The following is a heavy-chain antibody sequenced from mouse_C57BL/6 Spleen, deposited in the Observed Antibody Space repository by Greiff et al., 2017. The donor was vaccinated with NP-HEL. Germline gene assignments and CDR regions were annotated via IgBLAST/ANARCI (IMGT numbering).Heavy chain of an antibody. J-gene: IGHJ3*01. CDR3: ARDAHSSGYGFAY. D-gene: IGHD3-2*02. V-gene: IGHV5-4*01. CDR1: GFTFSSYA. Sequence: EVKVVESGGGLVKPGGSLKLSCAASGFTFSSYAMSWVRQTPEKRLEWVATISDGGSYTYYQDNVTGRFTISRDNAKNNLYLQMSHLKSEDTAMYYCARDAHSSGYGFAYWGQGTLVTVSA. CDR2: ISDGGSYT.